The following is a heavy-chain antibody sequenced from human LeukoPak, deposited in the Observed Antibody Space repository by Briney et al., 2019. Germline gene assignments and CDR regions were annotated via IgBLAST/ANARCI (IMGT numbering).Heavy chain of an antibody. J-gene: IGHJ4*02. D-gene: IGHD4-17*01. Sequence: GGSLRLSCAASGFTFSSHSMNWVRQAPGRGLEWVSSISSSSYIYYADSVKGRFTISRDNAKNSLYLQMNSLRAEDTAVYYCARDKDYGDYVVDCWGQGTLVTVSS. CDR3: ARDKDYGDYVVDC. V-gene: IGHV3-21*01. CDR1: GFTFSSHS. CDR2: ISSSSYI.